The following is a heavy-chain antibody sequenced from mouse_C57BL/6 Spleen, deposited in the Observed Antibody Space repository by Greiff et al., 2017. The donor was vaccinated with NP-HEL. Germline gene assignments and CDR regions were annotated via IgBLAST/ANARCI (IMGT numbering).Heavy chain of an antibody. CDR2: INPSTGGT. V-gene: IGHV1-42*01. J-gene: IGHJ4*01. CDR1: GYSFTGYY. Sequence: EVQGVESGPELVKPGASVKISCKASGYSFTGYYMNWVKQSPEKSLEWIGEINPSTGGTTYNQKFKAKATLTVDKSSSTAYMQLKSLTSEDSAVYYCARSHYSNYYYYAMDYWGQGTSVTVSS. CDR3: ARSHYSNYYYYAMDY. D-gene: IGHD2-5*01.